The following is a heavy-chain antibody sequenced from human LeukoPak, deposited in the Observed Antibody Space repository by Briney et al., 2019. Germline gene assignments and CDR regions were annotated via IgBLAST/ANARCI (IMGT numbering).Heavy chain of an antibody. D-gene: IGHD5-24*01. CDR3: ARCFYNGYNSRGRDAFDI. CDR1: AFTFNTYN. Sequence: GGSLRLSCAASAFTFNTYNMNWVRQAPGKGLEWVSSISSSSTYIYYADSVKGRFTISRDNAKNSLYLQMDSLTAEDTAVYYCARCFYNGYNSRGRDAFDIWGQGTMVTVSS. J-gene: IGHJ3*02. V-gene: IGHV3-21*01. CDR2: ISSSSTYI.